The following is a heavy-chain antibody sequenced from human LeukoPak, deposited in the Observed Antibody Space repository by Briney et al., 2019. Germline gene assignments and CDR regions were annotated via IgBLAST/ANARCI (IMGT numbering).Heavy chain of an antibody. D-gene: IGHD2-21*01. CDR3: ARHFVPVHSAGSGNWFDP. Sequence: SDTLSLTCTVSGGSISSSNYWWGWIRQPPGKGLEWIGSMYHSGSSYYNPFLKSRVTVSVDTSSNQFSLKLNSVTATDTAVYYCARHFVPVHSAGSGNWFDPRGQGIMVTVSS. CDR2: MYHSGSS. CDR1: GGSISSSNYW. J-gene: IGHJ5*02. V-gene: IGHV4-39*01.